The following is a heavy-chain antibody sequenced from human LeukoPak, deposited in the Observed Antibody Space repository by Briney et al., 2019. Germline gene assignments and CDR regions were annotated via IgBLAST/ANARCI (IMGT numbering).Heavy chain of an antibody. CDR1: GGTFSSCA. D-gene: IGHD1-14*01. CDR2: IIPIFGTA. J-gene: IGHJ4*02. Sequence: SVKVSCKASGGTFSSCAISWVRQAPGQGLEWMGGIIPIFGTANYAQKFQGRVTITTDESTSTAYMELSSLRSEDTAVYYCARDSGTEPYMGKLDYWGQGTLVTVSS. CDR3: ARDSGTEPYMGKLDY. V-gene: IGHV1-69*05.